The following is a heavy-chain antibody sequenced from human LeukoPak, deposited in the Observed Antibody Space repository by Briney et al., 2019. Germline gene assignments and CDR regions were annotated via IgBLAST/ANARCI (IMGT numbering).Heavy chain of an antibody. D-gene: IGHD3-10*01. Sequence: GGSPRLSCAASGFTFSSYWMHWVRQAPGKGLVWVSRINSDGSSTSYADSVKGRFTISRDNAKNTLYLQMNSLRAEDTAVYYCATLKKVAFGMNYWGQGTLVTVSS. J-gene: IGHJ4*02. CDR1: GFTFSSYW. CDR3: ATLKKVAFGMNY. V-gene: IGHV3-74*01. CDR2: INSDGSST.